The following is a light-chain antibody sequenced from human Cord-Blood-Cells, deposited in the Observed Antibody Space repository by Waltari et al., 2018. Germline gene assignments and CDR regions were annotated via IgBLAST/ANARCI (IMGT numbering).Light chain of an antibody. CDR1: QSVSSNY. Sequence: IVLTKCTGNLYLPLGDKATLSCRASQSVSSNYLAWYQQKPGQAPRLLIYGASSMATGIPDRFSGSGSGTDFTLTISRLEPEDFAVYYCQQYGSSPYTFGQGTKLEIK. CDR3: QQYGSSPYT. CDR2: GAS. V-gene: IGKV3-20*01. J-gene: IGKJ2*01.